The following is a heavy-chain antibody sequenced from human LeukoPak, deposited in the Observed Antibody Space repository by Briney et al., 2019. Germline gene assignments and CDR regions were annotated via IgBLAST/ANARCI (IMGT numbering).Heavy chain of an antibody. D-gene: IGHD3-10*01. CDR2: IRNDGSDK. J-gene: IGHJ4*02. CDR3: AKDRAFGQFLWGNDY. CDR1: GFIFSTYG. V-gene: IGHV3-30*02. Sequence: HPGGSLRLSCAASGFIFSTYGMHWVRQAPGKGLEWVVFIRNDGSDKYYAVSVKGRFTISRDNSKNTLYLQMNSLRAEDTALYYCAKDRAFGQFLWGNDYWGQGTLVTVSS.